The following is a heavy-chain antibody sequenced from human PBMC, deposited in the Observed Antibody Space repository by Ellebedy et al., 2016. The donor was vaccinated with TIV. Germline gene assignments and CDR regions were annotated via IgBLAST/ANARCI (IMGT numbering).Heavy chain of an antibody. CDR3: ARQRGQLAVAGTGGWFDP. V-gene: IGHV5-10-1*01. D-gene: IGHD6-19*01. CDR2: IDPADSQT. Sequence: GESLKISCKGSGYNFPTYWINWVRQMPGQGLEWMGRIDPADSQTTYSPSFQGHVTIPVDKSANTAYLQWRSLKASDTAMYFCARQRGQLAVAGTGGWFDPWGQGTLVTVSS. J-gene: IGHJ5*02. CDR1: GYNFPTYW.